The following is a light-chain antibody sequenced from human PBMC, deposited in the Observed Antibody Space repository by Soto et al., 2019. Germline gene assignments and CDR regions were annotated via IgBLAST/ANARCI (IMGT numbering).Light chain of an antibody. V-gene: IGLV1-40*01. CDR1: TSNIGAGYD. CDR3: QSYDSSLSGSGV. J-gene: IGLJ1*01. CDR2: DNS. Sequence: QSVLTQPPSVSGAPGQRVTISCTGTTSNIGAGYDVHWYQQLPGTAPKLLIYDNSNRPSGVPDRFSGAKSGTSASLAITGLQAEDEADYSCQSYDSSLSGSGVFGTGTKLTVL.